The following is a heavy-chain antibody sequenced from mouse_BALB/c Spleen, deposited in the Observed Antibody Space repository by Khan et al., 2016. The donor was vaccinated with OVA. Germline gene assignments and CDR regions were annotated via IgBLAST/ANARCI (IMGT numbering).Heavy chain of an antibody. V-gene: IGHV5-17*02. D-gene: IGHD2-1*01. CDR1: GFTFSSFG. Sequence: EVQLVESGGGLVQPGGSRKLSCAVSGFTFSSFGMHWVRQAPKKGLEWVAYISSGSSTIYYVDTVKGRFTISRDNPKNPLFLQMTSLRSEDTAMYYCARSGGNFHWYFDVWGAGTSVTVSS. J-gene: IGHJ1*01. CDR2: ISSGSSTI. CDR3: ARSGGNFHWYFDV.